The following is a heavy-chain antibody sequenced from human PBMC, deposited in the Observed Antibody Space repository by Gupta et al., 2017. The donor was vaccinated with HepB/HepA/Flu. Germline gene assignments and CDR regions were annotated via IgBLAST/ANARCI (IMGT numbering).Heavy chain of an antibody. Sequence: QVQLQQWGAGLLKPSETLSLTCAVYGGSFSGYYWSWIRQPPRKGLEWIGEINHSGSTNYNPSLKSRVTISVDTSKNQFSLKLCSVTAADTAVYYCARGLYYGDYDYWGQGTLVTVSS. D-gene: IGHD4-17*01. J-gene: IGHJ4*02. V-gene: IGHV4-34*01. CDR2: INHSGST. CDR1: GGSFSGYY. CDR3: ARGLYYGDYDY.